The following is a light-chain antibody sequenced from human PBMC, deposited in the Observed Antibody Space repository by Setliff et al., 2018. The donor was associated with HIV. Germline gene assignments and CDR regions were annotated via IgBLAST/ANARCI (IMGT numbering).Light chain of an antibody. Sequence: QSVLTQPASVSGSPGQSITISCTGTSSDIGRYNLVSWYQQYPCKAPKLMIYQATKRPSGVSNRFSGSKSGNTASLTISGLQAEDEADYYCCSNTGSNTYVFGSGTKVTVL. CDR3: CSNTGSNTYV. CDR1: SSDIGRYNL. CDR2: QAT. V-gene: IGLV2-23*01. J-gene: IGLJ1*01.